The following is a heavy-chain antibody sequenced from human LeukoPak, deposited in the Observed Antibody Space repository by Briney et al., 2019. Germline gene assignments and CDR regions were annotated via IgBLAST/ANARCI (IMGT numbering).Heavy chain of an antibody. CDR1: GGSFSGYY. CDR2: INHSGST. CDR3: ASCGYSGYDPQFGY. D-gene: IGHD5-12*01. J-gene: IGHJ4*02. Sequence: SETLSLTCAVYGGSFSGYYWSWIRQPPGKGLEWIGEINHSGSTNYNPSLKSRVTISVDTSKNQFSLKLSSVTAADTAVYYCASCGYSGYDPQFGYWGQGTLVTVSS. V-gene: IGHV4-34*01.